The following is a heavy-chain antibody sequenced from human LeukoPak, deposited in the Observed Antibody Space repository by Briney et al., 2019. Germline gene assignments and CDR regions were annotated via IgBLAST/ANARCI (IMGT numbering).Heavy chain of an antibody. CDR1: GYTFTSYG. J-gene: IGHJ4*02. Sequence: ASVKVSCKASGYTFTSYGISWVRQAPGQGLEWMGWISAYNGNTNYAQKLQGRVTTTTDTSTSTAYMELRSLRSDDTAVYYCAILLWFGELTPEPFDYWGQGTLVTVSS. D-gene: IGHD3-10*01. V-gene: IGHV1-18*04. CDR2: ISAYNGNT. CDR3: AILLWFGELTPEPFDY.